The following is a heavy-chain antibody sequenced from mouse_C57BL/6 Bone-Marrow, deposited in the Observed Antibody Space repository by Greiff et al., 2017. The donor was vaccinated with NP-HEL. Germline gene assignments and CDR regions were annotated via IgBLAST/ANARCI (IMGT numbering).Heavy chain of an antibody. Sequence: EVQLQQSGPVLVKPGASVKMSCKASGYTFTDYYMNWVKQSHGKSLEWIGVINPYNGGTSYNQQFKGKATLTVDKSSSTAYMELNSLTSESSAVYYDARDEYGSSYWYFDVWGTGTTVTVSS. CDR1: GYTFTDYY. V-gene: IGHV1-19*01. CDR2: INPYNGGT. D-gene: IGHD1-1*01. CDR3: ARDEYGSSYWYFDV. J-gene: IGHJ1*03.